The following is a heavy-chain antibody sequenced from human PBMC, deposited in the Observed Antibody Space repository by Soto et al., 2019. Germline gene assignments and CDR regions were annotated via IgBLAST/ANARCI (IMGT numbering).Heavy chain of an antibody. CDR1: GGSISSDDYY. J-gene: IGHJ5*02. V-gene: IGHV4-30-4*01. CDR3: ARGVGGSGLNWFDP. D-gene: IGHD6-19*01. CDR2: IYYSGRT. Sequence: SETLSLTCTVSGGSISSDDYYWSWIRQPPGKGLEWIGHIYYSGRTYYNPSLKSRLTMSVDRSKSQFSLRLGSVTAADTAVYYCARGVGGSGLNWFDPWGQGTLVTVSS.